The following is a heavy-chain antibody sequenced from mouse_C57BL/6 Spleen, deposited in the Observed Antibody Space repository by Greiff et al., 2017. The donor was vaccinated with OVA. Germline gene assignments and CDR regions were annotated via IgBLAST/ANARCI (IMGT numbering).Heavy chain of an antibody. J-gene: IGHJ1*03. Sequence: QVQLQQPGTELVKPGASVKLSCKASGYTFTSYCMHWVTQRPGQGLEWIGNINPSNGGTNYNEKFKSKATLTVDKSSSTAYMQLSSLTSEDSAVYYCAREGVLLRLYWYFDVWGTGTTVTVSS. D-gene: IGHD1-1*01. CDR3: AREGVLLRLYWYFDV. V-gene: IGHV1-53*01. CDR1: GYTFTSYC. CDR2: INPSNGGT.